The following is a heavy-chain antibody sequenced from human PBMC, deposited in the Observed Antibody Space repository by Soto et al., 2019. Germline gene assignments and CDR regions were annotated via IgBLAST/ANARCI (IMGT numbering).Heavy chain of an antibody. J-gene: IGHJ3*01. D-gene: IGHD3-22*01. V-gene: IGHV3-53*01. Sequence: EVQLVGSGGGMIQPGGSLRLSCAASGFTFSSNDMNWVRQAPGKGLEWVSLIYSGGSTYFADSVKGRFTISRDNSKNTLYLQMTSLRAEDTAVYYCATRPLLPGAPWCQGTMVTVSS. CDR2: IYSGGST. CDR1: GFTFSSND. CDR3: ATRPLLPGAP.